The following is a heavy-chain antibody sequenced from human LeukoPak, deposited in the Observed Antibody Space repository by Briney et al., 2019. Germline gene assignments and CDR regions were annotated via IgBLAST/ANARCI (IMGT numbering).Heavy chain of an antibody. CDR2: IYYSGST. D-gene: IGHD5-18*01. V-gene: IGHV4-39*07. Sequence: SETLSLTCTVSGGSISSSSYYWGWIRQPPGKGLEWIGSIYYSGSTYYNPSLKSRVTISVDTSKNQFSLKLSSVTAADTAVYYCARDTIQLWFDYFDYWGQGTLSPSPQ. CDR1: GGSISSSSYY. CDR3: ARDTIQLWFDYFDY. J-gene: IGHJ4*02.